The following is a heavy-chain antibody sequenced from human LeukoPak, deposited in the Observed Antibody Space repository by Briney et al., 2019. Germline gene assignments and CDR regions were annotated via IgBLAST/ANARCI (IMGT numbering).Heavy chain of an antibody. CDR1: GGSISSYY. CDR2: IYYSGST. V-gene: IGHV4-59*01. J-gene: IGHJ4*02. Sequence: SETLSLTCAVSGGSISSYYWNWIRQPPGKGLEWIGYIYYSGSTNYNPSLKSRVSISVDTSKNQFSLKLSSVTAADTAVYYCARGVPFFDHWGQGTLVTVSS. CDR3: ARGVPFFDH.